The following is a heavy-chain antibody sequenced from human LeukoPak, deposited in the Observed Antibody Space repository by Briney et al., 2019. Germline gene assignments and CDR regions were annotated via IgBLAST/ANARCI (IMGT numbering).Heavy chain of an antibody. CDR2: INPSGGST. Sequence: ASVKVSCKASGYTFTSYYMHWVRQAPGQGLEWMGIINPSGGSTSYAQKFQGRVTMTRDMSTSTVYMELSGLRSEDTAVYYCARAERSIEDGVVVVTRNAFDIWGQGTMVTVSS. CDR3: ARAERSIEDGVVVVTRNAFDI. J-gene: IGHJ3*02. D-gene: IGHD3-22*01. V-gene: IGHV1-46*01. CDR1: GYTFTSYY.